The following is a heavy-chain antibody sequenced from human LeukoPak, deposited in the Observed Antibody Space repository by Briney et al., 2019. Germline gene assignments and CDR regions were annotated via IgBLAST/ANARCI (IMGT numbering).Heavy chain of an antibody. CDR3: ARERSGWSYTFDY. Sequence: QPGGSLRLSCAASGFTVSSNYMSWVRQAPGKGPEWVSIIYSDGSTYYADSVKGRFTISRDNSKNTLYLQMNSLRAEDTAVYYCARERSGWSYTFDYWGQGTLVTVSS. CDR1: GFTVSSNY. CDR2: IYSDGST. D-gene: IGHD6-19*01. V-gene: IGHV3-53*01. J-gene: IGHJ4*02.